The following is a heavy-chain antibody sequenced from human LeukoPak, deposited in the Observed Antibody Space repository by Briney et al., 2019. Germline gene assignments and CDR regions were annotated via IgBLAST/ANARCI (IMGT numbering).Heavy chain of an antibody. J-gene: IGHJ4*02. CDR3: ARLGLSYYGSGRACY. CDR1: GGSISSYY. CDR2: IYYSGST. V-gene: IGHV4-39*01. D-gene: IGHD3-10*01. Sequence: PSETLSLTCTVSGGSISSYYWGWIRQPPGKGLEWIGSIYYSGSTYYNPSLTSRVTISVDTSKNQFSRKLSSVTSADTAVYYCARLGLSYYGSGRACYWGQGTLVTVSS.